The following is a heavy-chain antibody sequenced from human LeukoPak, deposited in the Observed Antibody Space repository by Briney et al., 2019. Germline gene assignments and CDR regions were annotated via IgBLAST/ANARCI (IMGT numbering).Heavy chain of an antibody. V-gene: IGHV3-33*01. D-gene: IGHD2-2*01. CDR3: AREVPEYQLPFDY. J-gene: IGHJ4*02. CDR2: IWYDGSNK. CDR1: GLTFSSYG. Sequence: GGSLRLSCAASGLTFSSYGMHWVRQAPGKGLEWVAVIWYDGSNKYYADSVKGRFTISRDNSKNTLYLQMNSLRAEDTAVYYCAREVPEYQLPFDYWGQGTLVTVSS.